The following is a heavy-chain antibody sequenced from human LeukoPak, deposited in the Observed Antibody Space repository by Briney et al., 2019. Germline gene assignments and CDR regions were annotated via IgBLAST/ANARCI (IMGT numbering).Heavy chain of an antibody. D-gene: IGHD3-22*01. CDR1: GGSISSGSYY. J-gene: IGHJ2*01. Sequence: PSQTLSLTCTVSGGSISSGSYYWSWIRQPAGKGLEWIGRIYTSGSTNYNPSLKSRVTISVDTSKNQFSLKLNSVTTADTAVYYCARNEVRGSGYHYWYFDLWGRGTLVTVSS. CDR3: ARNEVRGSGYHYWYFDL. CDR2: IYTSGST. V-gene: IGHV4-61*02.